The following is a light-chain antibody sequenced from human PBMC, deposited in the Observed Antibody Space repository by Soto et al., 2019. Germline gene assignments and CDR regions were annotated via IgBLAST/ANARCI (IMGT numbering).Light chain of an antibody. Sequence: IHMTHSPSTLSASLGDRVTMTFRASQSISSWLAWYQQKPGKAPKLLIYDASSLESGVPSRFRGSGSGAEFTLTISSLQPDDFATYYCQQYNSSSWTFGQGTKVDIK. CDR2: DAS. V-gene: IGKV1-5*01. CDR3: QQYNSSSWT. J-gene: IGKJ1*01. CDR1: QSISSW.